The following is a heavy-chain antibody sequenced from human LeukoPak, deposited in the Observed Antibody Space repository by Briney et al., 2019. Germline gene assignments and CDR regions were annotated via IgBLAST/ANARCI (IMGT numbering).Heavy chain of an antibody. CDR1: GFTFSSYS. CDR2: ISSSSSYI. V-gene: IGHV3-21*04. J-gene: IGHJ3*02. Sequence: GGSLRLSCAASGFTFSSYSMNWVRQAPGKGLEWVSSISSSSSYIYYADSVKGRFTISRDNAKNTLYLQMNSLRAEDTALYYCAKKGSGMVGAFDIWGQGTMVTVSS. D-gene: IGHD3-10*01. CDR3: AKKGSGMVGAFDI.